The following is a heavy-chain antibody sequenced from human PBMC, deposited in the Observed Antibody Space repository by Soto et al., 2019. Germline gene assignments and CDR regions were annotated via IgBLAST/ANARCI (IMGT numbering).Heavy chain of an antibody. Sequence: ASVKVSCKASGYTFTDSYIHWVRQAPGQRLEWMGWINPHSGDTHYAENFQGTITVTRDTSTSTAYMEMTGLRSDDTAVYYCARGRTINYYGMDVWGLGTTVTVS. CDR1: GYTFTDSY. J-gene: IGHJ6*02. D-gene: IGHD5-12*01. CDR3: ARGRTINYYGMDV. CDR2: INPHSGDT. V-gene: IGHV1-2*02.